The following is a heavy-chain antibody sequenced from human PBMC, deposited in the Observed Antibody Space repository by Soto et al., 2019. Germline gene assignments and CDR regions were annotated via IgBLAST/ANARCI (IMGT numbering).Heavy chain of an antibody. CDR3: ARPYSSNSNWFDP. CDR1: GFTFVNYA. CDR2: VRDDADDA. J-gene: IGHJ5*02. V-gene: IGHV3-33*01. D-gene: IGHD6-19*01. Sequence: QVQLVESGGGVVQPGGSLRLSCAASGFTFVNYAMHWVRQAPGKGLEWVAVVRDDADDAYYADSVKGRFTISRDNSKNTLYLQMSSLRVEDTAVYYCARPYSSNSNWFDPWGQVTLVTVSS.